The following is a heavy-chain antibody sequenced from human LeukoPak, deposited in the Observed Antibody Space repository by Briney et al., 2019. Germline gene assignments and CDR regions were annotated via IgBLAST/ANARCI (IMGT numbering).Heavy chain of an antibody. CDR3: ARVRWFGDPYYFDY. J-gene: IGHJ4*02. CDR2: IYYSGST. D-gene: IGHD3-10*01. V-gene: IGHV4-30-4*01. CDR1: GGSISSGDYY. Sequence: SQTLSLTCTVSGGSISSGDYYWSWIRQPPGKGLEWIGYIYYSGSTYYNPSLKSRVTISVDTSKNQFSLKLSSVTAADTAVYYCARVRWFGDPYYFDYWGQGTLVTVSS.